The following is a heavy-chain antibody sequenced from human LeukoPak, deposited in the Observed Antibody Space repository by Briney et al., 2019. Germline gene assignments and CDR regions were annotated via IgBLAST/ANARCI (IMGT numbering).Heavy chain of an antibody. CDR1: GGSVSNY. J-gene: IGHJ3*02. V-gene: IGHV4-59*02. D-gene: IGHD2-2*01. Sequence: PSETLSPTCTVAGGSVSNYWSWIRRPPGRGLEWIAYLSHSGSSDSNPSVTGRVTTLVDTSKNQFSLKRTSVTAADTAVYYCARARYANAWYAFDIWGHGTMVTVSS. CDR2: LSHSGSS. CDR3: ARARYANAWYAFDI.